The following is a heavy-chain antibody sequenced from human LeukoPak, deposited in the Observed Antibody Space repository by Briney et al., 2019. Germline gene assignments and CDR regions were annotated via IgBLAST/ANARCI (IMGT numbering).Heavy chain of an antibody. CDR1: GFSFSGHW. Sequence: GGSLRLSCTASGFSFSGHWMHWARQLPGKGLVWVSRISPTGSTTSYADSVKGRFTVSRDSAKNTLYQQVNNLRAEDTAVYYCARGPNSNWSGLDFWGQGTLLTVSS. J-gene: IGHJ4*02. D-gene: IGHD6-6*01. V-gene: IGHV3-74*01. CDR3: ARGPNSNWSGLDF. CDR2: ISPTGSTT.